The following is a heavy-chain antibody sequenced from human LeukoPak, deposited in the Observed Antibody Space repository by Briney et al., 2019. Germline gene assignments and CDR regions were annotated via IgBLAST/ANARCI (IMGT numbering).Heavy chain of an antibody. J-gene: IGHJ4*02. D-gene: IGHD2-2*01. CDR2: ISSGSSYI. Sequence: TGGSLRLSCEVSGFSFSSHSINWVRQTPGKGLEWVSTISSGSSYIYYADSVKGRFTISRDNAKNSLYLQMNSLRAEDTAVYYCARDPPLGSCSTISCPHLDYWGQGTLVTVSS. CDR1: GFSFSSHS. V-gene: IGHV3-21*01. CDR3: ARDPPLGSCSTISCPHLDY.